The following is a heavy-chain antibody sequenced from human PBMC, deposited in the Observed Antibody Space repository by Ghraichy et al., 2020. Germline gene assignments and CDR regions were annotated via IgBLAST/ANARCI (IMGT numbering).Heavy chain of an antibody. CDR2: ISRDGGSA. D-gene: IGHD1-26*01. CDR1: GFTFDDYG. V-gene: IGHV3-43D*04. Sequence: ETLSLTCAASGFTFDDYGMRWVRQAPGKGLEWVSLISRDGGSAYYADSVKGRFTISRDNSKNSLYLQMNGLRAEDTALYYCAKDIRGWDGMDVWGQGTTVTVSS. CDR3: AKDIRGWDGMDV. J-gene: IGHJ6*02.